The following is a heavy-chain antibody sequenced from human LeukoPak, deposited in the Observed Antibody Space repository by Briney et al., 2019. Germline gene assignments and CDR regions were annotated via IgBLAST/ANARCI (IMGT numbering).Heavy chain of an antibody. CDR2: IYWDDDK. CDR1: GFSLSTSGIQ. D-gene: IGHD1-7*01. V-gene: IGHV2-5*02. CDR3: AHRQWNSLHFDH. Sequence: SGPTLLNPTQPLTPTCTFSGFSLSTSGIQVGWIRQPPEKALEWLAVIYWDDDKRYSPSLKSSLTITKDTSKNQVVLTMTNMDPVDTATYYCAHRQWNSLHFDHWGQGTLVTVSS. J-gene: IGHJ4*02.